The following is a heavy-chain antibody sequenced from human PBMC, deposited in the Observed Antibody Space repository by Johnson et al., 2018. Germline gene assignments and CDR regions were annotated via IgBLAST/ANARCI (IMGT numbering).Heavy chain of an antibody. CDR2: IYIDGST. CDR3: ARRSPLTISWGDAFDI. CDR1: GFTVSSNF. Sequence: VQLQESGGGLVQPGGSLRLSCGASGFTVSSNFMSWVRQAPGKGLEWVSVIYIDGSTYYADSVKGRFTLSRDTAKDTLYLQMKSLRPEDTAVYCCARRSPLTISWGDAFDIWGQGTMDTVSS. J-gene: IGHJ3*02. D-gene: IGHD1-14*01. V-gene: IGHV3-66*01.